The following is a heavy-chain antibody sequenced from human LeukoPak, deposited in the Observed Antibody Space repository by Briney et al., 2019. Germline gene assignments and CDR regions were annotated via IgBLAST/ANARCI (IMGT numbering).Heavy chain of an antibody. J-gene: IGHJ4*02. CDR2: ISAYNGNT. D-gene: IGHD6-6*01. CDR3: VRDEDSSSQPFDY. Sequence: ASVKVSCKASGYTFTSYGISWVRQAPGQGLEWMGWISAYNGNTNYVQKVQGRVTMTTDTSTSTAYMELRGLRSDDTAVYYCVRDEDSSSQPFDYWGQGTLVTVSS. V-gene: IGHV1-18*01. CDR1: GYTFTSYG.